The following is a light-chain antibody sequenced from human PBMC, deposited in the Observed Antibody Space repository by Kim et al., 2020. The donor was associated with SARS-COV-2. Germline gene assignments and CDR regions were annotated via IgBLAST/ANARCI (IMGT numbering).Light chain of an antibody. CDR3: SSYIRSSTNYV. CDR2: DVS. CDR1: SRDVGGYNY. Sequence: QSFTISCTGTSRDVGGYNYVSWYQQHPGQVPKLIIYDVSNRTSGVSNRFSGSKSGNTASLTISGRQAEDEADYYCSSYIRSSTNYVFGTGTKVTVL. V-gene: IGLV2-14*03. J-gene: IGLJ1*01.